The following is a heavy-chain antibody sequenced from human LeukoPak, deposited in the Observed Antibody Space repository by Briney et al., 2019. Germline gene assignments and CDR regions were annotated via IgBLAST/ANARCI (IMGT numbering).Heavy chain of an antibody. CDR1: GYTFTSYA. Sequence: ASVKVSCKASGYTFTSYAMHWVRQAPGQRLEWMGWINAGNGNTKYSQKFQGRVTITRDTSASTAYMELCSLRSEDTAVYYCARESSGWYFGDAFDIWGQGTMVTVSS. J-gene: IGHJ3*02. V-gene: IGHV1-3*01. CDR3: ARESSGWYFGDAFDI. CDR2: INAGNGNT. D-gene: IGHD6-19*01.